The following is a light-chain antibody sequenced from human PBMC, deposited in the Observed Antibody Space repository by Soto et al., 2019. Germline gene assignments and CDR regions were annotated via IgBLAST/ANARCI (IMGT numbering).Light chain of an antibody. Sequence: AIQMTQSPSSLSASVGDRVTITCRASQGIRSDLGWYQQRPGEAPKLLIYGTSSLQSRVPSRFSGSGSGTDFTLTISSLQPEDFATYYCLQDYDYPRTFGQGTKVEI. CDR3: LQDYDYPRT. J-gene: IGKJ1*01. CDR2: GTS. CDR1: QGIRSD. V-gene: IGKV1-6*01.